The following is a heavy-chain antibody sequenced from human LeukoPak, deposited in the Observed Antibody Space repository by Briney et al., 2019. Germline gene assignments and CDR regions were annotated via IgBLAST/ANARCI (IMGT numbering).Heavy chain of an antibody. CDR2: IYYSGST. V-gene: IGHV4-61*01. CDR1: GGSVSSGSYY. D-gene: IGHD5-18*01. Sequence: SETLSLTCTVSGGSVSSGSYYWSWIRQPPGKGLEWNGYIYYSGSTNYNPSLKSRVTISVDTSKNQFSLKLSSVTAADTAVYYCAREGAGDTAMAFDYWGQGTLVTVSS. CDR3: AREGAGDTAMAFDY. J-gene: IGHJ4*02.